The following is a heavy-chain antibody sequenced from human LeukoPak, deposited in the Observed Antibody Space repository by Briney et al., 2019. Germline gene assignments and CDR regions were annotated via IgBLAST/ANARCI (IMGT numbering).Heavy chain of an antibody. CDR1: GYTLTELS. J-gene: IGHJ4*02. CDR3: ARYSVDYGPWFPEF. CDR2: FDPEDGET. Sequence: ASVKVSCKVSGYTLTELSMHWVRQAPGKGLEWMGGFDPEDGETIYAQKFQGRVTMTRDTSISTAYMELNRLTSDDTAVYYCARYSVDYGPWFPEFWGQGTLVTVSS. V-gene: IGHV1-24*01. D-gene: IGHD1-26*01.